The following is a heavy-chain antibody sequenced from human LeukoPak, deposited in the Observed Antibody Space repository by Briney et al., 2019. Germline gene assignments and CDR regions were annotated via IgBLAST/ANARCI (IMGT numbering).Heavy chain of an antibody. J-gene: IGHJ4*02. CDR2: VFHSGNT. CDR3: ARDRSVGVLPAPPFDF. V-gene: IGHV4-38-2*02. CDR1: GYSISSTYY. Sequence: PSETLSLTCTVSGYSISSTYYWGWIRQPPGKGLEWVGSVFHSGNTYYNPSLKSRLTISADTSKNQFSLTLTSVTAADTAVYYCARDRSVGVLPAPPFDFWGQGTLVTVSS. D-gene: IGHD6-6*01.